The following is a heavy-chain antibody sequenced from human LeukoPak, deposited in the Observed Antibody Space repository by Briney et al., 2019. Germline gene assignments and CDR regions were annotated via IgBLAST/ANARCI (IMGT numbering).Heavy chain of an antibody. CDR2: IYHGGST. V-gene: IGHV4-4*02. CDR1: GDSISNSHW. CDR3: ARGEEHGSGTVHFDY. Sequence: SETLSLTCAVSGDSISNSHWWSWVRQPPRKGLEWIGEIYHGGSTNFNPSLKSRVTISVDRSNNQFSLRLTSVTAADMAVYYCARGEEHGSGTVHFDYWGQGTLVTVSS. D-gene: IGHD3-10*01. J-gene: IGHJ4*02.